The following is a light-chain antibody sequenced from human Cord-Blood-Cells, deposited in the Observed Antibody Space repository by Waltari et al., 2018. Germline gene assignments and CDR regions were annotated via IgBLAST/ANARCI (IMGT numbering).Light chain of an antibody. J-gene: IGKJ3*01. CDR3: QQSYSTPFT. CDR2: AAS. CDR1: QSISSY. Sequence: DIQMTQSPSSLSASVGDRVTITCRASQSISSYLNWYQQKPEKAPKLLIYAASSLQSGVPSRFSGSGSVTDFTLTISSLQPEDFATYYCQQSYSTPFTFGPGTKVDIK. V-gene: IGKV1-39*01.